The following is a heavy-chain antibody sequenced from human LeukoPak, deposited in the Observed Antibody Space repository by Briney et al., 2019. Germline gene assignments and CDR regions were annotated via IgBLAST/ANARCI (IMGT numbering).Heavy chain of an antibody. V-gene: IGHV3-74*01. J-gene: IGHJ4*02. CDR1: GFTFSSYW. CDR3: ARDPSPYCGDDCYLN. Sequence: GGSLRLSCAASGFTFSSYWMHWVRQAPGKGLVWVSRINSDGNSKTYADPVRGRFTISRDNAKNTLYLQMNSLRAEDTAVYHCARDPSPYCGDDCYLNWGQGTLVTVSS. D-gene: IGHD2-21*02. CDR2: INSDGNSK.